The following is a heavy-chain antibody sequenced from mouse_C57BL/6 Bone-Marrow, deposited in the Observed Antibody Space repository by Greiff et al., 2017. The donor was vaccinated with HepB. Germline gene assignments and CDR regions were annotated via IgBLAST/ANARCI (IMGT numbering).Heavy chain of an antibody. J-gene: IGHJ3*01. CDR2: IYPRSGNT. D-gene: IGHD1-1*01. Sequence: VQGVESGAELARPGASVKLSCTASGYTFTSYGISWVKQRTGQGLEWIGEIYPRSGNTYYNEKFKGKATLTADKSSSTAYMELRSLTSEDSAVYFCARPDGSSVSGFAYWGQGTLVTVSA. CDR3: ARPDGSSVSGFAY. V-gene: IGHV1-81*01. CDR1: GYTFTSYG.